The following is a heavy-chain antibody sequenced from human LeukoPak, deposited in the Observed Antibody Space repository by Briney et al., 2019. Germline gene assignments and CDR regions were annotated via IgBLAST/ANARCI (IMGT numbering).Heavy chain of an antibody. CDR3: ARDFNYYDSSGLPDGGGY. CDR1: GFTFSSYA. CDR2: ILYDGSNK. J-gene: IGHJ4*02. D-gene: IGHD3-22*01. V-gene: IGHV3-30*04. Sequence: GRSLRLSCAASGFTFSSYAMHWVRQAPGKGLEWVAVILYDGSNKYYADSVKGRFTISRDNSKNTLYLQMNSLRAEDTAVYYCARDFNYYDSSGLPDGGGYWGQGTLVTVSS.